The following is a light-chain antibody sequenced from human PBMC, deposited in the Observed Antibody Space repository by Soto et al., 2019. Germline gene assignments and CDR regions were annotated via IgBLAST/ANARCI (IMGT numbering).Light chain of an antibody. J-gene: IGKJ4*01. Sequence: DIQMTQSPSSLSASVGDRVTITCRASQGISIYLAWYQQKPGSVPNLLIYATSTLQSGVPSRFSGSGSGTDFTLTIDSLQPEDVATYYCQKYNSVPLTFGGGTKVEIK. V-gene: IGKV1-27*01. CDR1: QGISIY. CDR3: QKYNSVPLT. CDR2: ATS.